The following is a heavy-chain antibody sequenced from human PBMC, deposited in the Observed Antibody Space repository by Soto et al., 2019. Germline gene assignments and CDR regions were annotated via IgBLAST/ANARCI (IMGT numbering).Heavy chain of an antibody. CDR3: ASQVSRYAFDI. J-gene: IGHJ3*02. Sequence: QLQLQESGPGLVKPSETLSLTCTVSGGSISSSSYYWGWIRQPPGKGLEWIGSIYYSGSTYYNPSLKSRVTISVDTSKNQFSLKLSSVTAADTAVYYCASQVSRYAFDIWGQGTMVAVCS. CDR1: GGSISSSSYY. CDR2: IYYSGST. D-gene: IGHD6-6*01. V-gene: IGHV4-39*01.